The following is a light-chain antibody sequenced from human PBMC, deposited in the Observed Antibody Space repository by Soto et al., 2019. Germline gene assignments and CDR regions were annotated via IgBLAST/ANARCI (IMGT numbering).Light chain of an antibody. Sequence: EIVLTQSPGTLSLSPGERATLSCRASQNVNSNLAWYQQKPGQAPRFLIYGASTRATGIPARFSGSGSGTDFTLTISRLEPEDFAVYYCQQYGSSGTFGQGTKVDIK. CDR2: GAS. J-gene: IGKJ1*01. V-gene: IGKV3-20*01. CDR3: QQYGSSGT. CDR1: QNVNSN.